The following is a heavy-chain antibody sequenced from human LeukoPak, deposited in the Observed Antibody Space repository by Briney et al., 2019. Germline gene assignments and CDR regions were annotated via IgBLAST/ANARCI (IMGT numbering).Heavy chain of an antibody. V-gene: IGHV4-34*01. CDR3: ARGGGGWYLDY. Sequence: SETLSLTCAVYGGSFSGYYWSWIRQPPGKGLEWIGEINHSGSTNYNPSLKSRVTISVDTSKNRFSLNLSSVTAADTAVYYCARGGGGWYLDYWGQGTLVTVSS. CDR2: INHSGST. CDR1: GGSFSGYY. D-gene: IGHD6-19*01. J-gene: IGHJ4*02.